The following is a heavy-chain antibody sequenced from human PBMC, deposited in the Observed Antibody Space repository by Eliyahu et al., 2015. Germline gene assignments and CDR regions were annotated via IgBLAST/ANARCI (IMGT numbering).Heavy chain of an antibody. CDR2: INLDGTET. CDR1: GFTFNPYW. Sequence: EVQLVESGGGLVQPGGSLRVSCVVXGFTFNPYWMNWVRQAPGEGLQWVANINLDGTETNYVDSVKGRFTISRDNAKNSLHLQMSSLRVEDTDVYYCVRNSEGMIDVWGQGTTVAVSS. D-gene: IGHD3-22*01. CDR3: VRNSEGMIDV. V-gene: IGHV3-7*01. J-gene: IGHJ6*02.